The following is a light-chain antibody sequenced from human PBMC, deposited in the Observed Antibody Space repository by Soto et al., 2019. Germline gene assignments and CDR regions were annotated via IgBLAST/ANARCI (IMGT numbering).Light chain of an antibody. Sequence: EIVFTQSPGTLSLSPGERATLSCRASQNVDSKYLAWYQQKPGQAPRIIIFGASGRATGIPDRFSGSGSGTDFTLTISRLEPEDFAVYYCQQYGSLSWTFGQGTKVDIK. CDR2: GAS. V-gene: IGKV3-20*01. CDR1: QNVDSKY. CDR3: QQYGSLSWT. J-gene: IGKJ1*01.